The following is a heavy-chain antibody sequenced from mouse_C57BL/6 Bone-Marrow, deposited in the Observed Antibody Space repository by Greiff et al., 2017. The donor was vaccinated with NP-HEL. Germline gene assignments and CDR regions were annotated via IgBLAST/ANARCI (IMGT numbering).Heavy chain of an antibody. CDR2: IYPGGGYT. V-gene: IGHV1-63*01. CDR1: GYTFTNYW. Sequence: QVQLQQSGAQLVRPGTSVKMSCKASGYTFTNYWTGWAKQRPGHGLEWIGDIYPGGGYTNYNEKFKGKATLTADKSSSTAYRQFSSLTSEDAAIYFCARSGTSYYGFYFDVWGTGTTVTGSS. CDR3: ARSGTSYYGFYFDV. D-gene: IGHD2-2*01. J-gene: IGHJ1*03.